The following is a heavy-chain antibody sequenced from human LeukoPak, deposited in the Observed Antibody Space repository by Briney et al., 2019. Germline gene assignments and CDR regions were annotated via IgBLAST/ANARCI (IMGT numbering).Heavy chain of an antibody. V-gene: IGHV1-18*01. Sequence: ASVKVSCKASGYTFTSYGISWVRQAPGQGLEWMGWISAYNGNTNYAQKLQGRVTMTTDTSTSTAYMELRSLRSDDTAVYYCARVNLGQDSSGYYYFGYWGQGTLVTVSS. CDR3: ARVNLGQDSSGYYYFGY. CDR2: ISAYNGNT. CDR1: GYTFTSYG. J-gene: IGHJ4*02. D-gene: IGHD3-22*01.